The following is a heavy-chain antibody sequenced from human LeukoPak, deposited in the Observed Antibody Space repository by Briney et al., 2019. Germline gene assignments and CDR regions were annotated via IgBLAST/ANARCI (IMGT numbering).Heavy chain of an antibody. CDR1: GFTFSSYA. J-gene: IGHJ4*02. CDR3: AREFNPFDYYDSSGPPTY. Sequence: GRSLRLSCAASGFTFSSYAMHWVRQAPGKGLEWVAVISYDGSNKYYADSVKGRFTISRDNSKNTLYLQMNNLRAEDTAVYYCAREFNPFDYYDSSGPPTYWGQGTLVTVSS. CDR2: ISYDGSNK. D-gene: IGHD3-22*01. V-gene: IGHV3-30-3*01.